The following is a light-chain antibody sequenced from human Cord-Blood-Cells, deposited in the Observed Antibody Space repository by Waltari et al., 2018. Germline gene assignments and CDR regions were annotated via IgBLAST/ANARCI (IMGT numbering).Light chain of an antibody. Sequence: ITCSGDKLGDKYACWYQQKPGQSPVLVIYQDSKRPSGIPERFSGSNSGNTATLTISGTQAMDEADYYCQAWDSSTLYVFGTGTKVTVL. CDR1: KLGDKY. V-gene: IGLV3-1*01. J-gene: IGLJ1*01. CDR3: QAWDSSTLYV. CDR2: QDS.